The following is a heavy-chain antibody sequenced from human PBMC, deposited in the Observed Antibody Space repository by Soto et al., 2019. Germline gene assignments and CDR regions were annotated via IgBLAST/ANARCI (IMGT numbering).Heavy chain of an antibody. V-gene: IGHV1-18*01. CDR2: ISAYNGNT. J-gene: IGHJ6*03. Sequence: GASMKVSCKASGYTFTSYGISWVRQAPGQGLEWMGWISAYNGNTNYAQKLQGRVTMTTDTSTSTAYMELRSLRSDDTAVYYCASTGYSSSWEFYYYYYMDVWGKGTTVTVSS. D-gene: IGHD6-13*01. CDR1: GYTFTSYG. CDR3: ASTGYSSSWEFYYYYYMDV.